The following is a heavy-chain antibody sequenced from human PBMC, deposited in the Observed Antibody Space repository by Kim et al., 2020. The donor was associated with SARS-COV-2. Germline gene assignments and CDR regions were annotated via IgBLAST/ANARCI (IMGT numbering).Heavy chain of an antibody. CDR3: VSLHSYYYYGIDV. D-gene: IGHD4-4*01. J-gene: IGHJ6*02. V-gene: IGHV3-15*01. Sequence: VKGKVTITRDDSKNTLYLEMHSLKTEDTAVYYCVSLHSYYYYGIDVWGQGTTVTVSS.